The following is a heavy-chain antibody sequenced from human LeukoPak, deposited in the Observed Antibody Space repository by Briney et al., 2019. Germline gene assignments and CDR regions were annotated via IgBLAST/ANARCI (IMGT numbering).Heavy chain of an antibody. CDR3: ARDQRAAAEFDY. CDR2: INPNSGGT. J-gene: IGHJ4*02. Sequence: ASVKVSCKASGYTFTGYYMRWVRQAPGQGLEWMGWINPNSGGTNYAQKFQGRVTMTRDTSISTAYMELSRLRSDDTAVYYCARDQRAAAEFDYWGQGTLVTVSS. V-gene: IGHV1-2*02. CDR1: GYTFTGYY. D-gene: IGHD6-13*01.